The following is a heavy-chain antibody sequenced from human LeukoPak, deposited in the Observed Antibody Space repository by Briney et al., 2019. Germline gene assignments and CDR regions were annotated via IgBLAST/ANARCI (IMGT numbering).Heavy chain of an antibody. J-gene: IGHJ4*02. V-gene: IGHV4-4*02. Sequence: SETLSLTCAVSGVSISSSNWWRWVRQPPGKGLEWIGEIYHSGSTNYNPSLKSRITISVDKSKNQFSLKLSSVTAADTAVYYCARDRRWGVEYSSQHYDYWGQGTLVTVSS. D-gene: IGHD6-6*01. CDR1: GVSISSSNW. CDR3: ARDRRWGVEYSSQHYDY. CDR2: IYHSGST.